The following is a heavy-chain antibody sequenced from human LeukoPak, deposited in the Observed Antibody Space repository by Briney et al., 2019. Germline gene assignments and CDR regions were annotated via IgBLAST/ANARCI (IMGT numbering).Heavy chain of an antibody. CDR1: GFTFSSYS. CDR2: ISGSGGST. CDR3: AKDLRTDGMDV. V-gene: IGHV3-23*01. J-gene: IGHJ6*02. Sequence: GGSLRLSCAASGFTFSSYSMNWVRQAPGKGLEWISAISGSGGSTYYADSVKGRFTISRDNSKNTLFLQMTSLRAEDTAVYYCAKDLRTDGMDVWGQGTTVTVSS.